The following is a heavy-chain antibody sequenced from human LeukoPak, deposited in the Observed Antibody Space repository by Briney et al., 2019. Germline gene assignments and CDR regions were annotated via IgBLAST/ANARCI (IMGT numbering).Heavy chain of an antibody. V-gene: IGHV3-21*06. Sequence: PGGSLRLSCEASGFTFSSYKMTSVRQAPGKGLEWVASISPSSSYIYYGDSVKGRVTVSRDNAKSSLFLQMSSLRADDTAVYYCPRDLTGGEYFDSWGQGALVSVSS. CDR1: GFTFSSYK. J-gene: IGHJ4*02. D-gene: IGHD3-9*01. CDR3: PRDLTGGEYFDS. CDR2: ISPSSSYI.